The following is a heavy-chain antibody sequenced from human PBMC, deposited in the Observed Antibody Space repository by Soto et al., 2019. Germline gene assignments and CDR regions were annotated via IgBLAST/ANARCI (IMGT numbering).Heavy chain of an antibody. D-gene: IGHD3-9*01. CDR3: AKDLRLLIGRYFDWLLYYFDY. J-gene: IGHJ4*02. Sequence: GGSLRLSCAASGFTFSSYAMSWVRQAPGKGLEWVSAISGSGGSTYYADSVKGRFTISRDNSKNTLYLQMNSLRAEDTAVYYCAKDLRLLIGRYFDWLLYYFDYWGQGTLVTVSS. V-gene: IGHV3-23*01. CDR1: GFTFSSYA. CDR2: ISGSGGST.